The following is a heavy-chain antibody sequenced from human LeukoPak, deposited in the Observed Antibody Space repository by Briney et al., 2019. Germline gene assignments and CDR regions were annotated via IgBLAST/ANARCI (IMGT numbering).Heavy chain of an antibody. Sequence: GGSLRLSCAASGFTFSSYSMNWVRQAPGKGLEWVSSISSSSSYIYYADSVKGRFTISRDNAKNSLYLQMNSLRAEDTAVYYCAREGGIVVVPAAPRGDAFDIWGQGTMVTVSS. CDR3: AREGGIVVVPAAPRGDAFDI. D-gene: IGHD2-2*01. CDR2: ISSSSSYI. CDR1: GFTFSSYS. V-gene: IGHV3-21*01. J-gene: IGHJ3*02.